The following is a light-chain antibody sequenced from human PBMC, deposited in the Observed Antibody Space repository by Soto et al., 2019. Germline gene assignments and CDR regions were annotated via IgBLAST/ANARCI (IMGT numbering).Light chain of an antibody. CDR3: QQYSSGPPLT. Sequence: EIVMTQSPATLSVSPGERATHSCRASQSVGRNLAWYHQQPGQAPRLLIYDASSRATGVPARFSGSGSGTEFTLTISRLQSEDFAVYYCQQYSSGPPLTFGGGTKVDI. V-gene: IGKV3-15*01. J-gene: IGKJ4*01. CDR2: DAS. CDR1: QSVGRN.